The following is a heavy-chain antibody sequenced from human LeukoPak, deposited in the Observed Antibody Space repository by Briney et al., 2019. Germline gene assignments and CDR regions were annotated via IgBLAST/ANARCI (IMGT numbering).Heavy chain of an antibody. D-gene: IGHD2-2*01. CDR2: VILIFSRA. CDR3: ARGDCSSTSCLYYYSYYMDV. Sequence: ASVTLSCNASGASFTSYAISWVRQPPGQGLEWMGVVILIFSRANYEQKFQGRVTITTDESTSTAYMELSSLRSEDTAVYYCARGDCSSTSCLYYYSYYMDVWGKGTTVTVSS. V-gene: IGHV1-69*05. J-gene: IGHJ6*03. CDR1: GASFTSYA.